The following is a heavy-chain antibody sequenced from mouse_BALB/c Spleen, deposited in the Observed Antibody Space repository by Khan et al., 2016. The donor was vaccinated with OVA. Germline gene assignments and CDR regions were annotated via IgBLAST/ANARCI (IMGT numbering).Heavy chain of an antibody. V-gene: IGHV1-7*01. CDR1: GYTFTTYW. Sequence: QVRLQQSGAELAKPGASVKMSCKASGYTFTTYWMHWVKQRPGQGLEWIGYINPTSGYTDYNEKFKDRATLSADRSSSTAYMQLSSLTSEDSAVYYCTRDRIDYRDKGTTLTVSS. CDR2: INPTSGYT. J-gene: IGHJ2*01. CDR3: TRDRIDY.